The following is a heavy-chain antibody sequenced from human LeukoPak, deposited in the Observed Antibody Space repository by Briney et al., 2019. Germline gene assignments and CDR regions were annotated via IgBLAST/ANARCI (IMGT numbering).Heavy chain of an antibody. D-gene: IGHD3-10*01. CDR3: ARDLAGRTSGFDY. CDR1: GGSFSGYY. V-gene: IGHV3-33*08. Sequence: LSLTCAVYGGSFSGYYWSWIRQPPGKGLEWVAVIWYDGSNKYYADSVKGRFTISRDNSKNTLYLQMNSLRAEDTAVYYCARDLAGRTSGFDYWGQGTLVTVSS. J-gene: IGHJ4*02. CDR2: IWYDGSNK.